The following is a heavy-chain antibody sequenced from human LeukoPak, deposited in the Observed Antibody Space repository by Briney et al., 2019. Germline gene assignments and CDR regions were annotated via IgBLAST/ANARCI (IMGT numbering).Heavy chain of an antibody. Sequence: PSETLSLTCTVSGDSISGYYWSWIRQPPGEGLQWIGYIYHSGSTNYNPSLKSRVSMSVDRSENQFSLNLGSVTAADTAVYYCAREEDGGTSYWGQGTLVTVSS. J-gene: IGHJ4*02. CDR1: GDSISGYY. D-gene: IGHD1-26*01. CDR2: IYHSGST. CDR3: AREEDGGTSY. V-gene: IGHV4-59*01.